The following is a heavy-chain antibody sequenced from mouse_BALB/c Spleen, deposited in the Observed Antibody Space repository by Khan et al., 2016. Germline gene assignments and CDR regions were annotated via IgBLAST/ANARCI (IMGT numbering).Heavy chain of an antibody. J-gene: IGHJ2*01. Sequence: EVQLRGSVPSLVKPSQTRSLTCSVIGASIISGYWNWIRKFPGNKLEYMGYISYSGSTNYNPSLKRRISITRATSKNQYYLQLNSVTPEDTATYSCAKYDRYLFDYWGQGTTLTVSS. CDR2: ISYSGST. V-gene: IGHV3-8*02. CDR3: AKYDRYLFDY. CDR1: GASIISGY. D-gene: IGHD2-14*01.